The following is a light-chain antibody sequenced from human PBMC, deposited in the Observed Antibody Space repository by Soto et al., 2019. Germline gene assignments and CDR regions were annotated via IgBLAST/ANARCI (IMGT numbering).Light chain of an antibody. CDR1: QDISNY. Sequence: DIQMTQSPSSLSASVGDRVIITCQASQDISNYLNWYQQKPGKAPKLLIYDASNLEAGVPSRFSGSGFGTQFTFTISSLQPEDLATYYCQQYDNLPSWTFGQGTKVEIK. J-gene: IGKJ1*01. CDR2: DAS. V-gene: IGKV1-33*01. CDR3: QQYDNLPSWT.